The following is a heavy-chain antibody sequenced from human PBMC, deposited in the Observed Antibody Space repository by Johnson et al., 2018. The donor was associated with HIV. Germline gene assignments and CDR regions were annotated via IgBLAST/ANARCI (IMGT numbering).Heavy chain of an antibody. CDR2: LNCSGGRT. J-gene: IGHJ1*01. CDR1: GIFFDDYG. V-gene: IGHV3-20*01. CDR3: GLLGLCWAM. D-gene: IGHD3-10*02. Sequence: VQLVESGGGLVRPGGLLRCSCSESGIFFDDYGGRGVCQSSGKGLEWVSGLNCSGGRTGYVDSVKGLFSLSRDISKNMLYLQMHSLRGDDTGHNVRGLLGLCWAMWG.